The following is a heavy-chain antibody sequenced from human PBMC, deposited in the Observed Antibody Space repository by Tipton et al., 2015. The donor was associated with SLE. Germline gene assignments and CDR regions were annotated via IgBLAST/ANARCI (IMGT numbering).Heavy chain of an antibody. CDR2: IYTSGSN. CDR1: GGSISSGSYY. CDR3: ARVGDCTGGVCSPGAFDI. V-gene: IGHV4-61*09. D-gene: IGHD2-8*02. Sequence: TLSLTCAVSGGSISSGSYYWSWIRQPAGKGLEWIGHIYTSGSNNYNPSLKSRVTISVDTSKNQFSLKLSSVTAADTAVYYCARVGDCTGGVCSPGAFDIWGQGTMVTVSS. J-gene: IGHJ3*02.